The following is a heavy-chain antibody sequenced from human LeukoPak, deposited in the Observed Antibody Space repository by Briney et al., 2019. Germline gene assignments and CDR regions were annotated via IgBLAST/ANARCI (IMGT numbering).Heavy chain of an antibody. V-gene: IGHV4-59*01. CDR3: ARVALGSYWYFDL. J-gene: IGHJ2*01. Sequence: KASETLSLTCTVSGGSISSYYWSWIRQPPGKGLEWIGYIYYSGSTNYNPSLKSRVTISVDTSKNQFSLKLSSVTAADTAVYYCARVALGSYWYFDLWGRGTLVTVSS. CDR1: GGSISSYY. CDR2: IYYSGST. D-gene: IGHD2-15*01.